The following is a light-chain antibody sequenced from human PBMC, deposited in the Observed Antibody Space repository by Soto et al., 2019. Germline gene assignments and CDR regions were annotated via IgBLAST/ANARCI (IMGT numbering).Light chain of an antibody. J-gene: IGLJ7*02. CDR1: SSDVGAYNY. CDR2: EVS. Sequence: QSALTQPASVSGSPGQSITISCTGTSSDVGAYNYVSWYQQHPDKAPKLTIFEVSDRPSGVSNRFSGYMSSNTASLTISGLHAEDEADYFCSTYASNSTLALGGGTQLAAL. V-gene: IGLV2-14*01. CDR3: STYASNSTLA.